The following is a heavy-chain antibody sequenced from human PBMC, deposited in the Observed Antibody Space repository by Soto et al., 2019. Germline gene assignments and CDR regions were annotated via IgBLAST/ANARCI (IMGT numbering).Heavy chain of an antibody. V-gene: IGHV4-59*01. CDR2: IYYSGST. CDR3: ARLWYIDGGDV. CDR1: GGTISSYY. Sequence: SETLSLTCTVSGGTISSYYWSWIRQTPGKGLEWIGYIYYSGSTNYNPSLKSRVTISVDTSKNQFSLKLSSVTAADTAVYYCARLWYIDGGDVWGQGTTVTVSS. J-gene: IGHJ6*02. D-gene: IGHD2-21*01.